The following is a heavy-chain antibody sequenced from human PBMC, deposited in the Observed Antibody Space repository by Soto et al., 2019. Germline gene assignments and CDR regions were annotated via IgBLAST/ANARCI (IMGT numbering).Heavy chain of an antibody. CDR3: AMLNSGSYSYHGMDV. D-gene: IGHD1-26*01. J-gene: IGHJ6*02. Sequence: GGSLRLSCAASGFTFSSYAMNWVRQAPGKGLEWVSAISGSGGNTFYADSVKGRFTISRDNSKNTLFLQMHSLRAEDTAIYYCAMLNSGSYSYHGMDVWGQGTTVTVSS. V-gene: IGHV3-23*01. CDR1: GFTFSSYA. CDR2: ISGSGGNT.